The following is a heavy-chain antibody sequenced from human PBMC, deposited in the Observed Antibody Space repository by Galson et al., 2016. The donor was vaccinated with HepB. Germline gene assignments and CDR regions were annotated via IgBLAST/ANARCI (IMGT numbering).Heavy chain of an antibody. D-gene: IGHD2-15*01. V-gene: IGHV3-15*01. J-gene: IGHJ4*02. CDR3: TDVGGSTP. CDR1: GFTFRDAW. Sequence: SLRLSCAASGFTFRDAWMSWVRQAPGKGLEWVGRIRSKSAGENIEYTRPEKGRFTISRDDSKSTLYLQMNSLKIEDTGVYYCTDVGGSTPWGLGTLVTVSS. CDR2: IRSKSAGENI.